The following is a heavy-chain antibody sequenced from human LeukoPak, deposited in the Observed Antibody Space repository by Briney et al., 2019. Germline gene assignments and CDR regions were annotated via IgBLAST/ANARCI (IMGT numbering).Heavy chain of an antibody. D-gene: IGHD6-13*01. Sequence: SETLSLTCTVSGGSISSGSYYWSWIRQPAGKGLEWIGRIYTSGSTYYNPSLKSRVTISVDTSKNQFSLKLSSVTAADTAVYYCARHLTPGIAENYYYYMDVWGKGTTVTISS. CDR2: IYTSGST. CDR3: ARHLTPGIAENYYYYMDV. J-gene: IGHJ6*03. V-gene: IGHV4-61*02. CDR1: GGSISSGSYY.